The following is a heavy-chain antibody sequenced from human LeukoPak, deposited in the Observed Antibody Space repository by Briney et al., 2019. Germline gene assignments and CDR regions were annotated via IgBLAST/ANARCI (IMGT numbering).Heavy chain of an antibody. D-gene: IGHD1-26*01. CDR3: ARTRIVGATDYFDY. Sequence: GGSLRLSCAASGLTVSANYMSWVRQAPGKGLEWVSVIYSGGSTYYADSVKGRFTISRDNSENTLYLQMNSLRAEDTAVYYCARTRIVGATDYFDYWGQGTLVTVSA. CDR1: GLTVSANY. CDR2: IYSGGST. J-gene: IGHJ4*02. V-gene: IGHV3-53*01.